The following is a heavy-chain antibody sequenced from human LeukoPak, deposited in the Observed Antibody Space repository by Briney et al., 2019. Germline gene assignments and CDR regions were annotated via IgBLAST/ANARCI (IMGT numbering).Heavy chain of an antibody. Sequence: SGGSLRLSCAASGFTFSSYWMNWARQAPGKGLEWVASISHNGNVNYYVDSVKGRFTISRDNAKNSLYLQMNSLRAEDTAVYYCARDNAFDPWGQGTLVTVSS. CDR3: ARDNAFDP. CDR1: GFTFSSYW. CDR2: ISHNGNVN. V-gene: IGHV3-7*01. J-gene: IGHJ5*02.